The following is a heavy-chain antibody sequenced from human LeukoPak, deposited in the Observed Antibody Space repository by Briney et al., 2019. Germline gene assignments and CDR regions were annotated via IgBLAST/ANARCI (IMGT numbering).Heavy chain of an antibody. J-gene: IGHJ5*02. V-gene: IGHV3-23*01. CDR3: AKPISGGLAVSADWFDP. CDR2: INASGGNT. CDR1: GXAFNFYA. Sequence: PGGSLRLSCAASGXAFNFYAMTWVRQAPGKRLQWVSTINASGGNTYYAESVRGRFTISRDNSKDTLYLQLNSLTAEDTAIYYCAKPISGGLAVSADWFDPWGQGTLVAVSS. D-gene: IGHD6-19*01.